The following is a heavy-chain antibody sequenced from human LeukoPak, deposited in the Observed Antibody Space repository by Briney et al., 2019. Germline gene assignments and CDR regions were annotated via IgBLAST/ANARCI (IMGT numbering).Heavy chain of an antibody. D-gene: IGHD6-19*01. V-gene: IGHV1-2*02. J-gene: IGHJ4*02. Sequence: ASVKVSCKASGYTFTGYYMHWVRQAPGQGLEWMEWINPNSGGTNYAQKFQGRVTMTRDTSISTAYMELSRLRSDDTAVYYCARGRDSSGWIDYWGQGTLVTVSS. CDR1: GYTFTGYY. CDR2: INPNSGGT. CDR3: ARGRDSSGWIDY.